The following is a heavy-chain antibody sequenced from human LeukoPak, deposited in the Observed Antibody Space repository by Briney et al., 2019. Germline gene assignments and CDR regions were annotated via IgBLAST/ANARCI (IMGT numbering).Heavy chain of an antibody. Sequence: GESLKISCKGSGYSFINDWIVWVRQMPGKGLEWLGIIYPGDSDITYSPSFQGRVTISADKSISTAYLQWRSLTASDTAMYYCARRGPDSSGLVDIWGQGTMVTVSS. CDR3: ARRGPDSSGLVDI. CDR2: IYPGDSDI. V-gene: IGHV5-51*01. J-gene: IGHJ3*02. D-gene: IGHD6-19*01. CDR1: GYSFINDW.